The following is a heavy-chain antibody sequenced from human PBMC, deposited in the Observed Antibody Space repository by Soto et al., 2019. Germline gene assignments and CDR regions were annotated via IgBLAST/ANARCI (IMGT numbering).Heavy chain of an antibody. J-gene: IGHJ4*02. D-gene: IGHD3-3*01. CDR1: GFTFSGSA. V-gene: IGHV3-73*02. CDR3: ARRLYDVWSGHPKGLDY. Sequence: VQLVESGGGLVQPGGALKLSCAASGFTFSGSAMHWVRQASGKGLEWVGRSRTEANNYATAYAVSVKGRFTISRDDSMNTAYLQMNSLKTEDTAVYYCARRLYDVWSGHPKGLDYRGQGTVVTVSS. CDR2: SRTEANNYAT.